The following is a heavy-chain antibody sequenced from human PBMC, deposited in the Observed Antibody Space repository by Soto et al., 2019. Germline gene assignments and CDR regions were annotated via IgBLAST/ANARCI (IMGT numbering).Heavy chain of an antibody. D-gene: IGHD6-6*01. V-gene: IGHV3-21*01. CDR1: GFTFSSYS. CDR2: ISSSSSYI. Sequence: EVQLVESGGGLVKPGGSLRLSCAASGFTFSSYSINWVRQAPGKGLEWVSSISSSSSYIYYADSVKGRFTISRDNAKNSLYLQMNRLRAEDTAVYYCARDLEYSSSSPWFDPWGQGTLVTVSS. CDR3: ARDLEYSSSSPWFDP. J-gene: IGHJ5*02.